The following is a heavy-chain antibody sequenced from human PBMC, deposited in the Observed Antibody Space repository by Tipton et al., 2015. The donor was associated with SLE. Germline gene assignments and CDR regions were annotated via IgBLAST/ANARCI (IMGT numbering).Heavy chain of an antibody. CDR3: ARRVRSTHAFDI. J-gene: IGHJ3*02. CDR1: GGSISTYY. Sequence: TLSLTCTVSGGSISTYYWVWMRQPPGKGLEWLGHMYYSGTTNDNPSLRSRVTISVDTSKNQFSLKLSSVTAADSAVYYCARRVRSTHAFDIWGQGTMVTVSS. V-gene: IGHV4-59*12. D-gene: IGHD1-1*01. CDR2: MYYSGTT.